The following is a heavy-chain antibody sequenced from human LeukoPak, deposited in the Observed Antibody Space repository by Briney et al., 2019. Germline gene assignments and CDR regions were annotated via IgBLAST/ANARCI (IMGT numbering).Heavy chain of an antibody. CDR2: ISSDGGTT. J-gene: IGHJ6*03. Sequence: QTGGSLRLSCAASGFTFSSYTMHWVRQAPGKGLEYVSGISSDGGTTFYANSVKGRFTISRDNSKNTLYLQMNSLRAEDTAIYYCAKARWQLADYYYYYMDVWGKGTTVTVSS. CDR3: AKARWQLADYYYYYMDV. D-gene: IGHD5-24*01. V-gene: IGHV3-64*01. CDR1: GFTFSSYT.